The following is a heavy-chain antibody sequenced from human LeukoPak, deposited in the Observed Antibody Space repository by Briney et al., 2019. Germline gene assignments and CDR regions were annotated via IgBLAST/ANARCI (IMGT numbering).Heavy chain of an antibody. J-gene: IGHJ4*02. CDR2: IYSGGST. CDR1: GFTVSSNY. D-gene: IGHD3-22*01. Sequence: GGSLRLSCAASGFTVSSNYMSWVRQAPGKGLEWVSVIYSGGSTYYADSVKGRFTISRDNSKNTLYLQMNSLRAEDTAVYYCARRPYYYDSSGYYPFDYWGRGTLVTVSS. V-gene: IGHV3-66*01. CDR3: ARRPYYYDSSGYYPFDY.